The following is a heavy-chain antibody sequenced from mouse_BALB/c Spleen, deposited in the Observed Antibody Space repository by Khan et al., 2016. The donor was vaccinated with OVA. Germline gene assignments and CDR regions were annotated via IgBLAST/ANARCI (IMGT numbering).Heavy chain of an antibody. V-gene: IGHV14-3*02. CDR1: GFNIKDTY. CDR3: ATYYYGSSRYFDY. J-gene: IGHJ2*01. CDR2: IDPANGNT. D-gene: IGHD1-1*01. Sequence: EVQLQESGAEVVKPGASVKLSCTASGFNIKDTYMHWVKQRPEQGLEWNGRIDPANGNTKYDQKFQGKATVTADTSSNTAYLQLSSLTSEDTAVYYCATYYYGSSRYFDYWGQGTTLTVSS.